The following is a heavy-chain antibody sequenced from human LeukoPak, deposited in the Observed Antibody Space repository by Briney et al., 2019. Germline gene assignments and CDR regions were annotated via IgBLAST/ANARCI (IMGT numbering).Heavy chain of an antibody. Sequence: GGSLRPSCAASGFTFSIYWMHWVRQVPGKGLVWVSRINSDGTTTDYADAVKGRFTISRDNAKNTPYLEMNSLRAEDTAVYYCAPEGGYSYDYWGQGTLVTVSS. J-gene: IGHJ4*02. CDR3: APEGGYSYDY. CDR2: INSDGTTT. D-gene: IGHD5-18*01. CDR1: GFTFSIYW. V-gene: IGHV3-74*01.